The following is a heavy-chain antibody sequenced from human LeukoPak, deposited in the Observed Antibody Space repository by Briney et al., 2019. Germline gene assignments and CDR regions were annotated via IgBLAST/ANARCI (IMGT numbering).Heavy chain of an antibody. J-gene: IGHJ3*02. CDR1: GFTFSSYG. D-gene: IGHD3-22*01. CDR3: ARDEYYYDSSGSDAFDI. CDR2: ISYDGSNK. Sequence: PGGSLRLSCAASGFTFSSYGMHWVRQAPGKGLEWVAVISYDGSNKYYADSVKGRFTISRDNSKNTLYLQMNSLRAEDTAVYYCARDEYYYDSSGSDAFDIWGQGTMVTVSS. V-gene: IGHV3-30*03.